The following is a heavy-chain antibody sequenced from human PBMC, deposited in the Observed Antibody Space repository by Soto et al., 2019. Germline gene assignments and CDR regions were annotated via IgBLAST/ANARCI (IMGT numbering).Heavy chain of an antibody. D-gene: IGHD6-13*01. CDR2: ISWDGGST. CDR3: AKDRALGLIAAADAFDI. Sequence: GGSLRLSCAASGFTFDDYTMHWVRQAPGKGLEWVSLISWDGGSTYYADSVKGRFTISRDNSKNSLYLQMNSLRTEDTALYYCAKDRALGLIAAADAFDIWGQGTMVTVSS. J-gene: IGHJ3*02. CDR1: GFTFDDYT. V-gene: IGHV3-43*01.